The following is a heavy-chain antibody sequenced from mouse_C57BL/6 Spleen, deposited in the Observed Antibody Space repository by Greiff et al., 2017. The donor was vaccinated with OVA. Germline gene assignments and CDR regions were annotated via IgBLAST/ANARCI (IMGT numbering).Heavy chain of an antibody. CDR1: GYTFTDYE. CDR3: TGNPYAMDY. D-gene: IGHD6-1*01. V-gene: IGHV1-15*01. CDR2: IDPETGGT. J-gene: IGHJ4*01. Sequence: VKLVESGAELVRPGASVTLSCKASGYTFTDYEMHWVKQTPVHGLEWIGAIDPETGGTAYNQKFKGKAILTADKSSSTAYMELRSLTSEDSAVYYCTGNPYAMDYWGQGTSVTVSS.